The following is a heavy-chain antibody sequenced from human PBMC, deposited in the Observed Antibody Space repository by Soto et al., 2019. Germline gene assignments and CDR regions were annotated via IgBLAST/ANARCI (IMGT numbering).Heavy chain of an antibody. CDR1: GGSISSSSYY. CDR3: GGVDDYGSESYYSFDY. Sequence: PSETLSLTCTVSGGSISSSSYYWGWIRQPPGKGLEWIGSIYYSGSTYYNPSLKSRVTISVDTSKNQFSLKLSSVTAADTAVYYCGGVDDYGSESYYSFDYWGQGTLVTVSS. CDR2: IYYSGST. J-gene: IGHJ4*02. D-gene: IGHD3-10*01. V-gene: IGHV4-39*01.